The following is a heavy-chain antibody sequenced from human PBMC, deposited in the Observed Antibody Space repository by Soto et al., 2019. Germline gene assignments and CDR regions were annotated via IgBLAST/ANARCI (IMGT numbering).Heavy chain of an antibody. V-gene: IGHV1-46*03. Sequence: QVQLVQSGGEVKKPGASVRISCRASGYTFTNHYIHWVRQAPGQGLEWMGIINPSVGSTCYARKFQRRGIMTRDSSTNSVFMDLSILPSEDTAVYFCARGLRQPSAIGMFYFYDMGIWGTWTTVTVSS. CDR1: GYTFTNHY. CDR2: INPSVGST. CDR3: ARGLRQPSAIGMFYFYDMGI. J-gene: IGHJ6*03. D-gene: IGHD2-2*02.